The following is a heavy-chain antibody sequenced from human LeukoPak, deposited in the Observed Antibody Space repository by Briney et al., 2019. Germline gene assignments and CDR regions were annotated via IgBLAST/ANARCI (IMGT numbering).Heavy chain of an antibody. J-gene: IGHJ6*02. Sequence: PSETLSLTCAVYGGSFSGYYWSWIRQPPGKGLEWIGEINHSGSTNYNPSLKSRVTISVDTSKNQFSLKLSSVTAADTAVYYCARGRSVSYYYYYGMDVWGQGTTVIVSS. CDR3: ARGRSVSYYYYYGMDV. V-gene: IGHV4-34*01. CDR2: INHSGST. CDR1: GGSFSGYY.